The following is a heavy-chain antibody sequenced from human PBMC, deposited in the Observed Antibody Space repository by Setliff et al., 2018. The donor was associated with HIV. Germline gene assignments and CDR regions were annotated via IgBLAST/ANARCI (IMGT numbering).Heavy chain of an antibody. D-gene: IGHD3-10*01. CDR1: GGSISSGSYY. Sequence: SETLSLTCTVSGGSISSGSYYWSWIRQPAGKGLEWIGRIYTSGSTNYNPSLKSRVTMSLDTSKNQFSLRLTSVTAADTAVYYCARDRHSSGLGSYGPWGPGILVTVSS. CDR2: IYTSGST. V-gene: IGHV4-61*02. J-gene: IGHJ5*02. CDR3: ARDRHSSGLGSYGP.